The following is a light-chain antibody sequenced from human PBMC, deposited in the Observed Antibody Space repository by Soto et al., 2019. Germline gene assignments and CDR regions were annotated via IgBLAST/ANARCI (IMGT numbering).Light chain of an antibody. CDR2: DTS. J-gene: IGLJ1*01. CDR3: WLSYSGTGV. V-gene: IGLV7-46*01. Sequence: QAVVTQEPSLTVSPGGTVTLTFGSSTGAVTSGHYPYWFQQKPGQAPRTLIYDTSNKHSWTPARFSGSLLGDKAALTLSGAQPEDEAEYYCWLSYSGTGVFGTGTKVTVL. CDR1: TGAVTSGHY.